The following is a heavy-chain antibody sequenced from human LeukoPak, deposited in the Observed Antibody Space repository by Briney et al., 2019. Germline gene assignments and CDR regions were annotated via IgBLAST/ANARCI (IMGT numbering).Heavy chain of an antibody. V-gene: IGHV1-69*04. Sequence: SVKVSCKASGGTFSSYAISWVRQAPGQGLEWMGRIIPILGIANYAQKFQGRVTITADKSTSTAYMELSSLRSEDTAVYYCAGDNSSGWSGYYYGMDVWGQGTTVTVSS. CDR3: AGDNSSGWSGYYYGMDV. D-gene: IGHD6-19*01. CDR1: GGTFSSYA. J-gene: IGHJ6*02. CDR2: IIPILGIA.